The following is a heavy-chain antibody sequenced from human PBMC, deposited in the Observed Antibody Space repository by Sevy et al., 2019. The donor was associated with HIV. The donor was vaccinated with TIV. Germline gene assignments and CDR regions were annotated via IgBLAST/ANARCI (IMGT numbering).Heavy chain of an antibody. CDR3: ARPLDHYYYGMDV. CDR1: GGTFSSYA. V-gene: IGHV1-69*13. J-gene: IGHJ6*02. D-gene: IGHD3-3*01. Sequence: ASVKVSCKASGGTFSSYAISWVRQAPGQGLEWMGGIIPIFGTANYAQKFQGRVTITADESTSTAYMELSSLRSEDTAVYYCARPLDHYYYGMDVWGQGTTVTVSS. CDR2: IIPIFGTA.